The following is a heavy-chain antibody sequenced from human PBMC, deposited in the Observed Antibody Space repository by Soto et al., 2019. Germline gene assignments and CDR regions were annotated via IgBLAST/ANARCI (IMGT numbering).Heavy chain of an antibody. J-gene: IGHJ5*02. V-gene: IGHV1-69*13. CDR1: GGTFSSYA. CDR3: ARGFIDNLGIPFDP. Sequence: ASVKVSCKASGGTFSSYAISWVRQAPGQGLEWMGGIIPIFGTANYAQKFQGRVTITADESTSTAYMELSSLRSEDTAVYYCARGFIDNLGIPFDPWGQGTLVTVSS. CDR2: IIPIFGTA. D-gene: IGHD1-20*01.